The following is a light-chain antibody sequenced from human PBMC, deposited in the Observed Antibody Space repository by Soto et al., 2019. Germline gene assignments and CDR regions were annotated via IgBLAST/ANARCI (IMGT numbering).Light chain of an antibody. CDR3: GADHGSGSNVV. J-gene: IGLJ2*01. CDR1: SGYSNYK. V-gene: IGLV9-49*01. CDR2: VGTGGIVG. Sequence: QSVLTQPPSASASLGASVTLTCTLSSGYSNYKVDWYQQRPGKGPRFVMRVGTGGIVGSKGDGIPDRFSVLGSGLNRYLIIKNIQEEDESDYHCGADHGSGSNVVFGGGTKVTVL.